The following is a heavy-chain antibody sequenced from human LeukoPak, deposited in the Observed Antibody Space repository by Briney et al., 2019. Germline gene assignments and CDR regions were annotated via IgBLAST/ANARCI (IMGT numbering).Heavy chain of an antibody. CDR3: ASEGERACSGGSCYSGWFDP. CDR2: VYYSGSN. J-gene: IGHJ5*02. Sequence: PSQTLSLTCTVSGGTISSGGYYWIWLRQHPGKGLESNVYVYYSGSNYHNPAHKSRVTISVDTSKNQFSLKLSSVTAADTAVYYCASEGERACSGGSCYSGWFDPWGQGTLVTVSS. CDR1: GGTISSGGYY. V-gene: IGHV4-31*03. D-gene: IGHD2-15*01.